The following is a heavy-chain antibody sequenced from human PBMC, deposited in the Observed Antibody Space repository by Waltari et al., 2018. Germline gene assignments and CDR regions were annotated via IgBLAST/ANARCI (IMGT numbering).Heavy chain of an antibody. J-gene: IGHJ3*01. CDR2: ISSSGSTI. CDR3: ARDRGYSYGFDGFDV. V-gene: IGHV3-48*03. Sequence: EVQLVESGGGLVQPGGSLRLSCDGSGFTFSSYELNWVRQAPGKGLEWVSYISSSGSTINYADSVQGRFTISRDNTKNSLYLQMNSLRAEDTAVYYCARDRGYSYGFDGFDVWGQGTMVTVSS. D-gene: IGHD5-18*01. CDR1: GFTFSSYE.